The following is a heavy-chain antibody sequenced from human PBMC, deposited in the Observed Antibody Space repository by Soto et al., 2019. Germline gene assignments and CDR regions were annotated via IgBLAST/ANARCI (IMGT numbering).Heavy chain of an antibody. J-gene: IGHJ6*02. CDR2: IGTGNSFI. CDR3: ARDHKGGYYYYGMDV. CDR1: GFTLSCYS. Sequence: GGSLRLSCAASGFTLSCYSMKWVRQAPGKGLEWVSSIGTGNSFIEYGDSVKGRFTISRDTAKNSVHLQMDSLRAEDSAVYYFARDHKGGYYYYGMDVWGQGTTVTVSS. V-gene: IGHV3-21*01.